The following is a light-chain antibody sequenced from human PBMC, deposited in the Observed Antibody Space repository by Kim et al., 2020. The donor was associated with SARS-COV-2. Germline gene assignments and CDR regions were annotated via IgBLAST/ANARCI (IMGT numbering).Light chain of an antibody. CDR2: DAS. CDR3: HSYYNGPLT. Sequence: EKVMTQSPATLSVSPGERATLSCGPSQSVSSYLAWYQQKPGQAPRLLIYDASTRATGIPARFSGSGSGTEFTLTISSLQSEDFAVYYCHSYYNGPLTFGRGTKVDIK. J-gene: IGKJ4*01. V-gene: IGKV3-15*01. CDR1: QSVSSY.